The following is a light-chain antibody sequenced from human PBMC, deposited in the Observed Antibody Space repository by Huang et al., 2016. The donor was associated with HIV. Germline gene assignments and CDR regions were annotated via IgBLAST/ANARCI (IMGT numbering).Light chain of an antibody. V-gene: IGKV3-20*01. J-gene: IGKJ2*01. Sequence: EVVLTQSPDTLSLSPGERATLSCRASQSLGSSSLAWYQQKPGQAPRRLIYATSTRPTGIPDRFSGSGSGTDFSLPVTRLEPEDFAVYYCQRYGSSPPYTFGQGTKLEI. CDR2: ATS. CDR3: QRYGSSPPYT. CDR1: QSLGSSS.